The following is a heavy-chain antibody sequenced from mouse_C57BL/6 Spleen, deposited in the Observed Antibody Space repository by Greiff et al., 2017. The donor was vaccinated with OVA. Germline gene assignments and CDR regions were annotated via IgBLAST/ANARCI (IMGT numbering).Heavy chain of an antibody. CDR3: ARIRRGDGYYVDY. D-gene: IGHD2-3*01. J-gene: IGHJ2*01. Sequence: VKLMESGPGILQPSQTLSLTCSFSGFSLSTFGMGVGWIRQPSGKGLEWLVHLWWGDDKYYNPALKRRPTHSKATSNTQVFLQIALVDTADAATYYCARIRRGDGYYVDYWGQGTTLTVSS. CDR2: LWWGDDK. V-gene: IGHV8-8*01. CDR1: GFSLSTFGMG.